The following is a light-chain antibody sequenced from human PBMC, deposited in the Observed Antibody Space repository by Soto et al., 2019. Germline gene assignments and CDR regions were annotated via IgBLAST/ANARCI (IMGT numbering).Light chain of an antibody. CDR3: QQYYSYPST. J-gene: IGKJ1*01. CDR1: QSISSW. Sequence: DIQMTQSPSSLSASVGDRVTITCRASQSISSWLAWYQQKPGKAPKGLIYKASTLESGAPSRFSGSGSGTEFTLTISSLQPDDFATYYCQQYYSYPSTFGQGTKVDIK. V-gene: IGKV1-5*03. CDR2: KAS.